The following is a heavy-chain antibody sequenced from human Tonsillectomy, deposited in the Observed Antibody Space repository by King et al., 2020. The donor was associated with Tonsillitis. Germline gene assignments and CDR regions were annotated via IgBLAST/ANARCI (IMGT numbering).Heavy chain of an antibody. D-gene: IGHD4/OR15-4a*01. V-gene: IGHV1-46*03. J-gene: IGHJ5*02. CDR1: GYTFTSYY. CDR2: INASGGST. Sequence: VQLVQSGTEVKKPGASVKVSCKASGYTFTSYYMHWVRQAPGQGLEGIGIINASGGSTSYAQKFQGRVTMTRDTSTSTVYMDLSSLTSEDTAVYYCARNYGDTRNWFDPWGQGTLVTVSS. CDR3: ARNYGDTRNWFDP.